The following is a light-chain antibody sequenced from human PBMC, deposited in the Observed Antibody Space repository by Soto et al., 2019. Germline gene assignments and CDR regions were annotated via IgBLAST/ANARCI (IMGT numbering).Light chain of an antibody. Sequence: QSALTQPASVPGSPGQSITISCTGTSSDVGGYNYVSWYQQHPGKAPKLMIYDVSNRPSGVSNRFSGSKSGNTASLTISGLQAEDEADYYCSSYTSSSTLEVFGGGTQLTVL. CDR3: SSYTSSSTLEV. V-gene: IGLV2-14*01. CDR2: DVS. CDR1: SSDVGGYNY. J-gene: IGLJ2*01.